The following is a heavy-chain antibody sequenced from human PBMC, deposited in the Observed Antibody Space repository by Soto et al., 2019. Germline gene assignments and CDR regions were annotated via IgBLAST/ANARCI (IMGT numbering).Heavy chain of an antibody. D-gene: IGHD3-10*01. CDR1: GFTFSSYS. V-gene: IGHV3-48*02. Sequence: LRLSCAASGFTFSSYSMYWVRQAPGKGLEWISEISSRSTTMYYADSVKGRFTISRDNAKNSLYLQMNSLRDEDTAVYYCAKDGGSFYYYGMDVWGQGTTVTVSS. CDR3: AKDGGSFYYYGMDV. J-gene: IGHJ6*02. CDR2: ISSRSTTM.